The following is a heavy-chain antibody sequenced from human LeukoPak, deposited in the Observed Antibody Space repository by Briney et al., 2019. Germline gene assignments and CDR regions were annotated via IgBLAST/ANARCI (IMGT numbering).Heavy chain of an antibody. Sequence: GGSLRLSCAASGFTFSSYGMHWVRQAPGKGLEGVAFIRYDGSNKYYADSVKGRFTIYRDKSKNTLYLQMKSLRAEDTAVYYCAKGGGYEAQYYYYYLDVWGKGTTVTISS. CDR2: IRYDGSNK. D-gene: IGHD5-12*01. V-gene: IGHV3-30*02. J-gene: IGHJ6*03. CDR3: AKGGGYEAQYYYYYLDV. CDR1: GFTFSSYG.